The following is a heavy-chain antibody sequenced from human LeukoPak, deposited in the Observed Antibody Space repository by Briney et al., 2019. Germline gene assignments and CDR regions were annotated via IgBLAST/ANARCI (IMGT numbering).Heavy chain of an antibody. CDR2: IYTSGST. CDR1: GGSISSYY. Sequence: SETLSLTCTVSGGSISSYYWSWIRQPAGKGLEWIGRIYTSGSTNYNPSLKSRVTISVDTSKNQFSLKLSSVTAADTAAYYCARLRARGYYYYYGMDVWGQGTTVTVSS. V-gene: IGHV4-4*07. J-gene: IGHJ6*02. CDR3: ARLRARGYYYYYGMDV.